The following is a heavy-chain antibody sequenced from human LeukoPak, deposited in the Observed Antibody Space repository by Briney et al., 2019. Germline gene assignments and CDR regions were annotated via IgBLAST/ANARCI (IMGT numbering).Heavy chain of an antibody. D-gene: IGHD3-22*01. Sequence: GGSLRLSCAASGFTVSSNYMTWVRQAPGKGLEWVSVIYKNAITYYADTVKGRFTISRDNSKNTLYLQMNSLRADDTAVYYCARTLYRDYDSSGYCRWGQGTMVTVSS. J-gene: IGHJ3*01. CDR3: ARTLYRDYDSSGYCR. CDR2: IYKNAIT. CDR1: GFTVSSNY. V-gene: IGHV3-53*01.